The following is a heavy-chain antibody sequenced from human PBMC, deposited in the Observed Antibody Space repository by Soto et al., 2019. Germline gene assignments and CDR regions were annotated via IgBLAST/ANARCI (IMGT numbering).Heavy chain of an antibody. CDR1: GFTFSSYA. Sequence: VGSLRLSCAASGFTFSSYAMSWVRQAPGKGLEWVSAISGSGGSTYYADSVKGRFTISRDNSKNTLYLQMNTLRAEDTAVYYCAKDPTNWNTLAGDAFDIWGQGTMVTVSS. CDR3: AKDPTNWNTLAGDAFDI. J-gene: IGHJ3*02. D-gene: IGHD1-20*01. V-gene: IGHV3-23*01. CDR2: ISGSGGST.